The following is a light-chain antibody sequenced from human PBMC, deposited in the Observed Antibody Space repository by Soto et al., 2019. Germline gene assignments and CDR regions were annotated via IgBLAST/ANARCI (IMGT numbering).Light chain of an antibody. CDR2: AAS. J-gene: IGKJ5*01. Sequence: DIQMTQSPSSRSASVGDRVTITCRASQSISSYLNLYQQKPGKAPKLLIYAASSLQSGVPSRFSGSGSGTDFTLTISSLQPEDFATYYCQQSYSTPPTFGHGTRLEIK. CDR1: QSISSY. V-gene: IGKV1-39*01. CDR3: QQSYSTPPT.